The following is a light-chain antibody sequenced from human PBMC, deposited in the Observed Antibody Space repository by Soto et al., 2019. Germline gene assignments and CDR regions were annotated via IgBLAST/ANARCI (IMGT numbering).Light chain of an antibody. CDR3: QQRYNWPIT. Sequence: DIVLTQSPSTLSLSPGGRATLSCKASQSVSSYLAWYQQKPGQAPRPIIYDASNRATGIPARFIGSWSGTDCTLTINSLEPEDVSVYYCQQRYNWPITLGQGTRLEIK. V-gene: IGKV3-11*01. J-gene: IGKJ5*01. CDR2: DAS. CDR1: QSVSSY.